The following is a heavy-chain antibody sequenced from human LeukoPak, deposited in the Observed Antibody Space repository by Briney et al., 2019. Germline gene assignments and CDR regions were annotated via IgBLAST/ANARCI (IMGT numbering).Heavy chain of an antibody. CDR3: ERGIVVVPAAILGTFDY. CDR1: GGTFSSYA. CDR2: IIPIFGTA. Sequence: SVKVSCKASGGTFSSYAISWVRQAPGQGLEWMGGIIPIFGTANYAQKFQGRVTITADESTSTAYMELSSMRSEEKAVYYCERGIVVVPAAILGTFDYWGQGTLVTLSS. J-gene: IGHJ4*02. D-gene: IGHD2-2*02. V-gene: IGHV1-69*01.